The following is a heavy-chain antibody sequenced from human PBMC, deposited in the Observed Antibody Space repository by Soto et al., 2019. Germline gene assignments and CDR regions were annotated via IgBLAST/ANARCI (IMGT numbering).Heavy chain of an antibody. J-gene: IGHJ5*02. D-gene: IGHD4-4*01. CDR1: GGSISSSSSY. CDR3: ARQLTTVTAAWFDP. Sequence: QLQLQESGPGLVKPSETLSLTCTVSGGSISSSSSYWGWIRQPPGKGLEWIGSIYYSGNTYYNPSLKSRVTIYLATSKNQFSLKLTSVTAADTAVYHCARQLTTVTAAWFDPWGQGTLVTVSS. CDR2: IYYSGNT. V-gene: IGHV4-39*01.